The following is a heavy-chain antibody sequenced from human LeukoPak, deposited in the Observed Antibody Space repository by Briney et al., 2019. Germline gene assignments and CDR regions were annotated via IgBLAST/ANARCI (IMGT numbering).Heavy chain of an antibody. Sequence: PGGSLRLSCAAPGFTFSSYAMSWVRQAPGKGLEWVSVISGSGGSTYYADSVKGRFTISRDNSKNTLYLQMNSLRAEDTAVYYCAKLDYYDSSGYPYYFDYWGQGTLVTVSS. D-gene: IGHD3-22*01. CDR1: GFTFSSYA. V-gene: IGHV3-23*01. J-gene: IGHJ4*02. CDR3: AKLDYYDSSGYPYYFDY. CDR2: ISGSGGST.